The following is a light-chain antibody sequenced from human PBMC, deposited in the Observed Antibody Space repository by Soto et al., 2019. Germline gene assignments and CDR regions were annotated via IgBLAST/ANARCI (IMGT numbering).Light chain of an antibody. J-gene: IGKJ1*01. V-gene: IGKV3-15*01. Sequence: EIVMSQSPATLSVSPGERATHSCRASQSVRSNLAWYQQKPGQAPRLLIYGASTRATGIPARFSGSASGTEFTLTISSLQSEDFAVYYWQQYNNWPWTFGQGAKVEIK. CDR2: GAS. CDR1: QSVRSN. CDR3: QQYNNWPWT.